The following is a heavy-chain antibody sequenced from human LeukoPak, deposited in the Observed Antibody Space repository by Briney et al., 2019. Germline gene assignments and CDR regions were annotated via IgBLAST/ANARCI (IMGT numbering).Heavy chain of an antibody. CDR2: ISAYNGNT. V-gene: IGHV1-18*01. D-gene: IGHD3-10*01. Sequence: ASVKVSCKASGCTFTSYGIRWVRQAPGQGLVRMGCISAYNGNTNYAQKLQGRVTMTTDTSTSTAYMELRSLRSDHTAVYYCARLRTRFADLSLGYSGHRTPVTVS. CDR3: ARLRTRFADLSLGY. CDR1: GCTFTSYG. J-gene: IGHJ4*01.